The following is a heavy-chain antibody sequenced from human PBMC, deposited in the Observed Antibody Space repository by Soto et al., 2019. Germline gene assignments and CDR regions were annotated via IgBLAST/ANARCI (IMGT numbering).Heavy chain of an antibody. CDR2: IVVGNGNT. CDR3: AKASGGRYPGSRVFDF. D-gene: IGHD3-10*01. J-gene: IGHJ4*02. CDR1: GFTFSSSA. V-gene: IGHV1-58*01. Sequence: QMQLVQSGPEVKKPGTSVKVSCKASGFTFSSSAVQWVRQARGQRLEWIGWIVVGNGNTNYAHKFQGRVSITRDMSTGTAYMELSSLRSEDTAVYYCAKASGGRYPGSRVFDFWGQGTRVTVSS.